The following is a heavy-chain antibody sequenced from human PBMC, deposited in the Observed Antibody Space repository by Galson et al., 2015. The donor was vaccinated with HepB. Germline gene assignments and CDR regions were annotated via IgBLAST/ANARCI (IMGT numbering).Heavy chain of an antibody. J-gene: IGHJ4*02. V-gene: IGHV4-4*02. CDR1: GSISSSNW. CDR3: ATSITMTWGY. Sequence: GSISSSNWWSWVRQPPGKGLEWIGEIYHSGRTNYNPSLKSRVTISVDKSKNQFSLKVTSVTAADTAVYYCATSITMTWGYWGQGTLVTVSS. CDR2: IYHSGRT. D-gene: IGHD3-22*01.